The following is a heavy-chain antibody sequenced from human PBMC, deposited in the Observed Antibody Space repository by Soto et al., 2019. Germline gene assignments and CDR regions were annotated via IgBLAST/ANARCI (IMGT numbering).Heavy chain of an antibody. Sequence: ASVKVSCKASGYTFTSYDINWVRQATGQGLEWMGWMNPNSGNTGYAQKFQGRVTMTRNTSISTAYMELSSLRSEDTAVYYCASRHSSSWYWFDPWGQGTLVTVSS. V-gene: IGHV1-8*01. D-gene: IGHD6-13*01. J-gene: IGHJ5*02. CDR1: GYTFTSYD. CDR2: MNPNSGNT. CDR3: ASRHSSSWYWFDP.